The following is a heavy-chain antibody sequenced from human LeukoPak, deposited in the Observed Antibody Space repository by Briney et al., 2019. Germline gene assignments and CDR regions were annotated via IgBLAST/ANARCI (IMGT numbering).Heavy chain of an antibody. CDR1: GFTFSDYY. Sequence: PGGSLRLSCTASGFTFSDYYMSWIRQAPGKGLEWLSYINTSGGSVSYVDSVKGRFTISRDNAKNSLYLHIDSLRAEDTAMYYCARDRQFRLHDPWGQGILVTVSS. V-gene: IGHV3-11*01. CDR3: ARDRQFRLHDP. D-gene: IGHD3-16*01. CDR2: INTSGGSV. J-gene: IGHJ5*02.